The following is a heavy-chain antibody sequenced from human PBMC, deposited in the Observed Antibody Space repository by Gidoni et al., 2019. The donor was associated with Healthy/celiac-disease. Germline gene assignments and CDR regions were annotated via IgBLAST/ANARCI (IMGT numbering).Heavy chain of an antibody. Sequence: QVQLQESGPGLVKPSETLSLTCTVAGGSISSYYWSWIRQPPGKGLEWIGYIYYSGSTNYNPSLKSRVTISVDTSKNQFSLKLSSVTAADTAVYYCARGSSYHHYYYYYGMDVWGQGTTVTVSS. V-gene: IGHV4-59*01. CDR3: ARGSSYHHYYYYYGMDV. D-gene: IGHD2-15*01. CDR2: IYYSGST. J-gene: IGHJ6*02. CDR1: GGSISSYY.